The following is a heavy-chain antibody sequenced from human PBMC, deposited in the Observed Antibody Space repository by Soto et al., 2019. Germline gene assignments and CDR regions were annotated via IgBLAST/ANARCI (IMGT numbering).Heavy chain of an antibody. CDR2: ISYDGSNK. J-gene: IGHJ3*02. CDR3: ARTPYDSSGYLDAFDI. CDR1: GFTFSSYA. V-gene: IGHV3-30-3*01. Sequence: QVQLVESGGGVVQPGRSLRLSCAASGFTFSSYAMHWVRQAPGKGLEWVAVISYDGSNKYYADSVKGRFTISRDNSKNTLYLQMNSLRAEDTAVYYCARTPYDSSGYLDAFDIWGQGTMVTVSS. D-gene: IGHD3-22*01.